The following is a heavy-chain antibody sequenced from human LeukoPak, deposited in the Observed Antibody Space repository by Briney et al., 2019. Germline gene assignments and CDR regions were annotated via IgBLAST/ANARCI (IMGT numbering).Heavy chain of an antibody. V-gene: IGHV4-30-4*07. Sequence: SETLSLTCVVSGDSISSGGYSWSWIRQTPGKGLEWIAYIHDSGSTYNNPSLKTRLSISIDTSKNQFSLKLNSVSAADTAVYYCARVVAAAGNNWFDPWGQGTLVTVSS. J-gene: IGHJ5*02. CDR3: ARVVAAAGNNWFDP. CDR2: IHDSGST. CDR1: GDSISSGGYS. D-gene: IGHD6-13*01.